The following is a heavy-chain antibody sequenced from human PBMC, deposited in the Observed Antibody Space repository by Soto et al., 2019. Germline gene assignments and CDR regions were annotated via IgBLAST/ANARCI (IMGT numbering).Heavy chain of an antibody. D-gene: IGHD2-2*01. Sequence: GGSLRLSCAASGFTFSSYWMHWVRQAPGKGLVWVSRINSDGSSTSYADSVKGRFTISRDNAKNTLYLQMNSLRAEDTAVYYCASERYQLLHNWFDPWGQGTLVTVSS. CDR1: GFTFSSYW. CDR2: INSDGSST. V-gene: IGHV3-74*01. J-gene: IGHJ5*02. CDR3: ASERYQLLHNWFDP.